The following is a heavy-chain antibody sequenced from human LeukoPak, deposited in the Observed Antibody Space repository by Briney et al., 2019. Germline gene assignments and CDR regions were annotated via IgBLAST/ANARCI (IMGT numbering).Heavy chain of an antibody. CDR1: GYTFTSYG. CDR3: ARDQRIEDYTSGSYCFDY. D-gene: IGHD3-10*01. J-gene: IGHJ4*02. Sequence: ASVKVSCKASGYTFTSYGISWVRQAPGQGLEWMGWISAYNGYTNNAQKFQGRVTMTTDTSTSTAYMALRSLTSDDTAVYYCARDQRIEDYTSGSYCFDYWGQGTLVTVSS. V-gene: IGHV1-18*01. CDR2: ISAYNGYT.